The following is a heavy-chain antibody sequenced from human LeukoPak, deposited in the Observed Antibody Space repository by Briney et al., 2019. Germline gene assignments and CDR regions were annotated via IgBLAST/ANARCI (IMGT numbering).Heavy chain of an antibody. CDR2: ISGSGGSA. Sequence: GGSLRLSCTASGLTFTYYAMTWVRHAAGKGLESVSLISGSGGSAKYADSVKGRFTISRDNSKNTLFLQMSSLRAEDTAIYYCAKVGSSGWYAMDVWGRGTSVTVS. J-gene: IGHJ6*02. D-gene: IGHD6-19*01. CDR1: GLTFTYYA. CDR3: AKVGSSGWYAMDV. V-gene: IGHV3-23*01.